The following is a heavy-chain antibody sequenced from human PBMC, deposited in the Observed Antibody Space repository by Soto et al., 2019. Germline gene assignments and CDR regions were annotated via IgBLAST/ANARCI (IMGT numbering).Heavy chain of an antibody. D-gene: IGHD3-22*01. V-gene: IGHV3-23*01. Sequence: PGGSLRLSCAPSGFTFTTYAMSWVRQAPGKGLEWVSSISSGGATYYADSVKGRFTISRDSSKNTLYLQMNNLRAEDTATYYCAKDYSSGYYAFDIWGRGTMVTVSS. J-gene: IGHJ3*02. CDR2: ISSGGAT. CDR3: AKDYSSGYYAFDI. CDR1: GFTFTTYA.